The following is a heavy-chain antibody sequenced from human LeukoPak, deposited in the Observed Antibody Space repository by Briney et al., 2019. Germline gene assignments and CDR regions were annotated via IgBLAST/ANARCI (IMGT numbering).Heavy chain of an antibody. CDR1: GFTFSSYG. J-gene: IGHJ4*02. Sequence: RGSLRLSCAASGFTFSSYGMHWARQAPGKGLEWVAVISFDGSNEYYLDSVKGRFTISRDNSKNTLYLQMNSLRVEDTAIYYCAKQREGTTWSPDYWGQGTLVTVSS. D-gene: IGHD6-13*01. CDR2: ISFDGSNE. CDR3: AKQREGTTWSPDY. V-gene: IGHV3-30*18.